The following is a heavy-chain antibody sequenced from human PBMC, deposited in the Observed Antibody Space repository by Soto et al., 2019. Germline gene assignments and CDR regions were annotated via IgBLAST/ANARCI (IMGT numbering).Heavy chain of an antibody. V-gene: IGHV3-74*01. J-gene: IGHJ4*02. D-gene: IGHD3-3*01. CDR3: ARGGHDLWSGPFDY. CDR1: GFTFSTYW. Sequence: EVQLAESGGGLVQRGGSLRLSCEASGFTFSTYWMHWVRQAPGKGLVWVSRINSDGSSTNYNPSLKSRVTMSVDTSKNQFSLKLSSVTAADTAVYYCARGGHDLWSGPFDYWGQGTPVNVSS. CDR2: INSDGSST.